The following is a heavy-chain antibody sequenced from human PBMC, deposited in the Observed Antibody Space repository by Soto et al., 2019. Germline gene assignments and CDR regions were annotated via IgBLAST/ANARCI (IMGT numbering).Heavy chain of an antibody. Sequence: SGPTLVNPPQTLTLTCTFSGFSLSTSGVGVGWIRQPPGKALEWLALIYWDDDKRYSPSLKSRLTITKDTSKNQVVLTMTNMDPVDTATYYCAHSLIPNWGSRGAFDYWGQGTLVTVSS. D-gene: IGHD7-27*01. V-gene: IGHV2-5*02. CDR3: AHSLIPNWGSRGAFDY. CDR1: GFSLSTSGVG. CDR2: IYWDDDK. J-gene: IGHJ4*02.